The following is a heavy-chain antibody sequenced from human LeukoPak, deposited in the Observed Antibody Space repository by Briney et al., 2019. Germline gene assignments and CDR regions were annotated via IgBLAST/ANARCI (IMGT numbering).Heavy chain of an antibody. V-gene: IGHV3-53*01. CDR1: GFTVSSNY. J-gene: IGHJ6*02. CDR3: ARIPVHDYYYYGMDV. CDR2: IYSGGST. Sequence: GGSLRLSCAAPGFTVSSNYMSWVRQAPGKGLEWVSVIYSGGSTYYADSVKGRFTISRGNSKNTLYLQMNSLRAEDTAVYYCARIPVHDYYYYGMDVWGQGTTVTVSS. D-gene: IGHD1-1*01.